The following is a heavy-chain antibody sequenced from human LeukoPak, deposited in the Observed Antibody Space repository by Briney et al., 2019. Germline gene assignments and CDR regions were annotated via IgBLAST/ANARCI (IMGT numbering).Heavy chain of an antibody. V-gene: IGHV3-30*02. CDR2: IRYDGSNK. CDR1: GFTFSSYG. Sequence: GGSLRLSCAASGFTFSSYGMHWVRQAPGKGLEWVAFIRYDGSNKYYADSVKGRFTISRDNSKNTLFLQMNTLRAEDTAVYYCAKISPTTLYDSRGWFDPWGQGTLVTVSS. D-gene: IGHD3-3*01. CDR3: AKISPTTLYDSRGWFDP. J-gene: IGHJ5*02.